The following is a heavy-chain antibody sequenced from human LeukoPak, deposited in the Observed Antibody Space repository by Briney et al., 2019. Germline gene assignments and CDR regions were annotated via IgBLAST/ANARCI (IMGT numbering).Heavy chain of an antibody. V-gene: IGHV3-23*01. D-gene: IGHD3/OR15-3a*01. CDR3: AKDVRTVAAFHI. Sequence: GASLRLSCAASGFTFSSYGMNWVRQAPGKGLEWVSTLSAGGSSTYYADSVKGRFTISRETSKNTLYLQMNGLSHEDTAVYYCAKDVRTVAAFHIWGRGTMVTVSS. CDR1: GFTFSSYG. J-gene: IGHJ3*02. CDR2: LSAGGSST.